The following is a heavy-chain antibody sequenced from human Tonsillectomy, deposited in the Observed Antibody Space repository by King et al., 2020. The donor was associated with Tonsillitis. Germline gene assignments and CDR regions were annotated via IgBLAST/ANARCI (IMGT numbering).Heavy chain of an antibody. CDR2: IYYSGST. J-gene: IGHJ5*02. V-gene: IGHV4-59*01. CDR3: TSRAEWFDP. Sequence: QLQESGPGLVKPSETLSLTCTVSGGSISSYYWSWIRQPPGKGLEWIGYIYYSGSTNYNPSLNSRGPITVDTSKNQFSLKLSSVTAADTAGYYCTSRAEWFDPWGQGTLVTVSP. CDR1: GGSISSYY.